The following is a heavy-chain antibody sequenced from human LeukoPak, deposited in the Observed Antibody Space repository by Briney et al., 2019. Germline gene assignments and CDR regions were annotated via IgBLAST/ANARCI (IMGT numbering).Heavy chain of an antibody. CDR1: GFTFSTYA. CDR2: ITRSGDST. D-gene: IGHD6-19*01. CDR3: PKAVAGTLNWFDP. Sequence: GGSLRLSCAASGFTFSTYAMSWVRQAPGKGLEWVSAITRSGDSTYYADSVKGRFTISRDNSKNTLYLQMNSLRAEDTALYYCPKAVAGTLNWFDPWGQGTLVTVSS. V-gene: IGHV3-23*01. J-gene: IGHJ5*02.